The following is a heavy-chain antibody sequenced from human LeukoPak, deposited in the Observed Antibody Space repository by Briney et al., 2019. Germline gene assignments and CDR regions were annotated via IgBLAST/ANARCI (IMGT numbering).Heavy chain of an antibody. CDR1: GFSVRTNF. CDR2: IYTGGGT. V-gene: IGHV3-53*01. D-gene: IGHD3-22*01. CDR3: TRSGYRHPYHFES. Sequence: GGSLRLSCAVSGFSVRTNFMSWVRQAPGKGLEWVSVIYTGGGTDHADSVKGRFTISRDNSKNTLSLQMNSLRADDTAIYYCTRSGYRHPYHFESWGQGTLVVVSS. J-gene: IGHJ4*02.